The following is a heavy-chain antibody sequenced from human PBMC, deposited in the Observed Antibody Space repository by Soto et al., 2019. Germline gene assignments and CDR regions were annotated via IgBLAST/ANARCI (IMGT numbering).Heavy chain of an antibody. D-gene: IGHD3-16*02. J-gene: IGHJ4*02. CDR2: INPSGGST. V-gene: IGHV1-46*01. Sequence: ASVKVSCKASGYTFTSYYMHWVRQAPGQGLEWMGIINPSGGSTSYAQKFQGRVTMTRDTSTSAVYMELSSLRSEDTAVYYCARDEYRHDYVWGSYRQHYFDHWGQG. CDR3: ARDEYRHDYVWGSYRQHYFDH. CDR1: GYTFTSYY.